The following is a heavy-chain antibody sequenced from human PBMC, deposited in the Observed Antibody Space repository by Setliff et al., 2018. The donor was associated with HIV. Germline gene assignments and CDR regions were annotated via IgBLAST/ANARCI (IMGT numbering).Heavy chain of an antibody. V-gene: IGHV4-59*01. CDR2: ITDSGNT. CDR3: ARETQQSYNIVTGYNYYYGIDV. CDR1: GASISSYY. J-gene: IGHJ6*02. Sequence: PSETLSLTCNVSGASISSYYWTWIRQSPGNRLEWLGYITDSGNTNYNPSLRRRVTISADTSKNQVSLRLRSVTAADTAVYYCARETQQSYNIVTGYNYYYGIDVWGQGTKVTVSS. D-gene: IGHD3-9*01.